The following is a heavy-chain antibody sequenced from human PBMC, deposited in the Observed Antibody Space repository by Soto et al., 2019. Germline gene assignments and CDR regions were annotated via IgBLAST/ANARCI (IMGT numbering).Heavy chain of an antibody. D-gene: IGHD6-19*01. V-gene: IGHV3-30-3*01. CDR2: ISYDGSNK. J-gene: IGHJ4*02. CDR3: ASTYLMAYSSGWSYFDY. CDR1: GFTFSSYA. Sequence: PGGSLRLSCAASGFTFSSYAMHWVRQAPGKGLEWVAVISYDGSNKYYADSVKGRFTISRDNSKNTLYLQMNSLRAEDTAVYYCASTYLMAYSSGWSYFDYWGQGTLVTVSS.